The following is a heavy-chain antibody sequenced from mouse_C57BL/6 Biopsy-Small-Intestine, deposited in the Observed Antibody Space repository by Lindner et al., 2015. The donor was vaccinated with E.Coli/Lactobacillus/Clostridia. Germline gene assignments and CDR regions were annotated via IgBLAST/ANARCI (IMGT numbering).Heavy chain of an antibody. D-gene: IGHD1-1*01. V-gene: IGHV1-81*01. CDR3: ARAYRGYSSGWYYYYGMDV. CDR2: IIPVFGTA. CDR1: GGTFSSYA. Sequence: SVKVSCKASGGTFSSYAISWVRQAPGQGLEWMGGIIPVFGTANYAQKFQGRVTITADESTSTAYMELSSLRSEDTAVYYCARAYRGYSSGWYYYYGMDVWGQGTTVTVSS. J-gene: IGHJ1*01.